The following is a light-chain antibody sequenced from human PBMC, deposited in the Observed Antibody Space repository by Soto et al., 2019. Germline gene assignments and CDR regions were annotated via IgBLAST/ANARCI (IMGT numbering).Light chain of an antibody. J-gene: IGLJ3*02. CDR2: QVN. Sequence: QSGLTQPPSASGSPGQSVSISCTGTSGDVGRFDYVSWYQHHPGKAPKLIIYQVNKRPSGVPDRFSGSKSGNTASLTVSGLQTEDEADYYCTSYAGSDTFVVVGRGTKLTVL. CDR3: TSYAGSDTFVV. CDR1: SGDVGRFDY. V-gene: IGLV2-8*01.